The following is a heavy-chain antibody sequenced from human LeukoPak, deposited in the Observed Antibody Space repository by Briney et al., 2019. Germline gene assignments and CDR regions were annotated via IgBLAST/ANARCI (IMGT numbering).Heavy chain of an antibody. D-gene: IGHD2-2*01. V-gene: IGHV1-69*13. Sequence: ASVKVSCKASGGTFSSYAISWVRQAPGQGLEWMGGIIPIFGTANYAQKFQGRVTITADESTSTAYMELSSLRSEDTAVYYCASRAPDIVVVPAAIIDYYYYMDVWGKGTTVTVSS. J-gene: IGHJ6*03. CDR1: GGTFSSYA. CDR3: ASRAPDIVVVPAAIIDYYYYMDV. CDR2: IIPIFGTA.